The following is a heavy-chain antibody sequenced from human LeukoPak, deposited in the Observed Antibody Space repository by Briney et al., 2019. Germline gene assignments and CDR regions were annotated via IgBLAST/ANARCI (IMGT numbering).Heavy chain of an antibody. D-gene: IGHD6-19*01. Sequence: SVKVSCKASGGTFSSYAISWVRQAPGQGLERMGRIIPIFGTANYAQKFQGRVTITADKSTSTAYMELSSLRSEDTAVYYCASSTSGIAVAGTRFDYWGQGTLVTVSS. J-gene: IGHJ4*02. CDR3: ASSTSGIAVAGTRFDY. CDR2: IIPIFGTA. CDR1: GGTFSSYA. V-gene: IGHV1-69*06.